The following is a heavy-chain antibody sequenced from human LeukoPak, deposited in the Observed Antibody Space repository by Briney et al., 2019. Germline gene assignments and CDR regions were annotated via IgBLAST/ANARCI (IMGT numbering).Heavy chain of an antibody. CDR2: INTDGSST. D-gene: IGHD1-20*01. CDR3: ARGPSGGNNLWMDY. V-gene: IGHV3-74*01. CDR1: GFTFSNYW. J-gene: IGHJ4*02. Sequence: GGSLRLSCAASGFTFSNYWMHWVRQAPGKGLVWVSRINTDGSSTSYVDSVKGRFTISRDNSKNTLYLQMNSLRAEDTAIYYCARGPSGGNNLWMDYWGQGTLVTVSS.